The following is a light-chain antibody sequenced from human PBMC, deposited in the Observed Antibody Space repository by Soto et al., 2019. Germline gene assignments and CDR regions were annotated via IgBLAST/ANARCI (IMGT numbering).Light chain of an antibody. CDR1: QSINRY. CDR3: QQYNNWPLT. Sequence: IVITQSPSSLSVSPRETATLSCRASQSINRYLAWYQHKPGQAPRLLIHGASTRATGIPARFSGSGSGTEFTLTISSLQSEDFAVYYCQQYNNWPLTFGRGTKVDIK. J-gene: IGKJ4*01. V-gene: IGKV3-15*01. CDR2: GAS.